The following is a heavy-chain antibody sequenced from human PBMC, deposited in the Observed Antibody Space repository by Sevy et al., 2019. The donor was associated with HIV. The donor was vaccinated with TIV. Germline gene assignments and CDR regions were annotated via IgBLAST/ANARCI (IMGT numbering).Heavy chain of an antibody. J-gene: IGHJ4*02. CDR2: ISSDGETA. V-gene: IGHV3-23*01. CDR1: GFTFRNSA. CDR3: AKAGPYYLEY. Sequence: GGSLRLSCAASGFTFRNSAMSWVRQTPGKGLECFSSISSDGETAYYTDSVKGRFTISRDNTQNTVYLQLNSLRVEDTAIYYCAKAGPYYLEYWGQGTLVTVSS. D-gene: IGHD3-10*01.